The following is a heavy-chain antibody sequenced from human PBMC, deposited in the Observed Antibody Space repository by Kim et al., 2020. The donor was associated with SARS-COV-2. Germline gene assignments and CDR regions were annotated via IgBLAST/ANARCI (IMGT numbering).Heavy chain of an antibody. J-gene: IGHJ6*02. CDR2: INWNGGST. Sequence: GGSLRLSCAASGFTFDDYGMSWVRQAPGKGLEWVPGINWNGGSTGYADSVKGRFTISRDNAKNSLYLQMNSLRAEDTALYHCARSLHYYYYGMDVWGQGTTVTVSS. CDR3: ARSLHYYYYGMDV. V-gene: IGHV3-20*01. CDR1: GFTFDDYG.